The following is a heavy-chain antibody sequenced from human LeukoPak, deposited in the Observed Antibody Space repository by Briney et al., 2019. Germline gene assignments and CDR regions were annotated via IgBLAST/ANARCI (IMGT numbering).Heavy chain of an antibody. CDR3: ARSGYSYGPRYYYYYMDV. CDR1: GGTFSSYA. J-gene: IGHJ6*03. D-gene: IGHD5-18*01. Sequence: ASVKVSCKASGGTFSSYAISWVRQAPGQGLEWMGGINPIFGTANYAQQFQGRVTITTDESTSTAYMELSSLRSEDTAVYYCARSGYSYGPRYYYYYMDVWGKGTTVTVSS. V-gene: IGHV1-69*05. CDR2: INPIFGTA.